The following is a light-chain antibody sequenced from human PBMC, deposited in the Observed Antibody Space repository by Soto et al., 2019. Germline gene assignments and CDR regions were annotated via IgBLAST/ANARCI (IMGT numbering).Light chain of an antibody. CDR2: EVT. V-gene: IGLV2-23*02. Sequence: QSALTQPASVSGSPGQSITISCSGTSSDVGTYNLVSWYQQYPGKAPRLMIYEVTKRPSGVSNRFSGSKSGNTASLTISGLQPEDEADYYCCLYAGSSSSIFGTGTKVTVL. CDR3: CLYAGSSSSI. J-gene: IGLJ1*01. CDR1: SSDVGTYNL.